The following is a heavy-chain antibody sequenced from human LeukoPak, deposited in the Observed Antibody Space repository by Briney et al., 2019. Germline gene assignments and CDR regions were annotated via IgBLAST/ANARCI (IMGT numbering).Heavy chain of an antibody. J-gene: IGHJ4*02. CDR2: IYYSGST. Sequence: PSETLSLTCTVSGGSISSSSYYWGWIRQPPGKGLEWIGSIYYSGSTYYNPSLKSRVTISVDTSKNQFSLKLSSVTAADTAVYYCATLGFSSGYYYYFDHWGQGTLVTVSS. CDR3: ATLGFSSGYYYYFDH. CDR1: GGSISSSSYY. D-gene: IGHD3-22*01. V-gene: IGHV4-39*07.